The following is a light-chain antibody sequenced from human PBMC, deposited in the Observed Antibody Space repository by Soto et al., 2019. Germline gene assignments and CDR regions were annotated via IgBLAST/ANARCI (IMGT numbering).Light chain of an antibody. V-gene: IGKV3-20*01. Sequence: EIVLTQSPGTLSLSPGERATLSCRASQSVSSSYLGWYQQKPGQAPRLVIYGASRRASGITDRFSGSVSGTDFTLTISRLEPEDCAVYYCHQYGCSPLVACGPGTNVDIK. CDR3: HQYGCSPLVA. CDR1: QSVSSSY. J-gene: IGKJ3*01. CDR2: GAS.